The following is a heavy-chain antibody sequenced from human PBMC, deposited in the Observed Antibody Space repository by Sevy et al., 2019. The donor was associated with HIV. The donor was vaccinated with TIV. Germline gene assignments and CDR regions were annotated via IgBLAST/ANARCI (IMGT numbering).Heavy chain of an antibody. CDR1: GFTFSSYE. D-gene: IGHD4-17*01. J-gene: IGHJ4*02. CDR3: ARESYGGNLDY. CDR2: ISSSGSTI. Sequence: GGSLRLSCAASGFTFSSYEMNWVRQAPGKGLEWVSYISSSGSTIYYADPVKGRFTISRDNAKNSLYLQMNSLRAEDTAVYYCARESYGGNLDYWGQGTLVTVSS. V-gene: IGHV3-48*03.